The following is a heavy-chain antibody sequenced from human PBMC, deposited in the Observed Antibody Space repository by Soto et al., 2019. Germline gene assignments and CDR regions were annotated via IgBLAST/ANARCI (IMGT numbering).Heavy chain of an antibody. D-gene: IGHD3-3*01. CDR1: GYTCTSYD. J-gene: IGHJ6*02. CDR2: MNPNSGNT. Sequence: GASVKVSCKASGYTCTSYDINWVRHATGQGLEWMGWMNPNSGNTVYAQKFQGRVTMTRNTSISTAFLERSSRRSGDTAAYYCARGAPSGIFEVVIMRPDYYGMHVWGQGTTVTVAS. V-gene: IGHV1-8*01. CDR3: ARGAPSGIFEVVIMRPDYYGMHV.